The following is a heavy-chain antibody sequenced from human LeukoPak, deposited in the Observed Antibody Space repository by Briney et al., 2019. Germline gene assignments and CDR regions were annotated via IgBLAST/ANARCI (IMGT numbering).Heavy chain of an antibody. CDR3: ARVLNYYYYMDV. D-gene: IGHD2-8*02. CDR2: IYYSGST. CDR1: GGSISSHY. J-gene: IGHJ6*03. V-gene: IGHV4-59*11. Sequence: SETLSLTCTVPGGSISSHYWSWIRQPPGKGLEWIGYIYYSGSTNYNPSLKSRVTISVDTSKNQFSLKLSSVTAADTAVYYCARVLNYYYYMDVWGKGTTVTVSS.